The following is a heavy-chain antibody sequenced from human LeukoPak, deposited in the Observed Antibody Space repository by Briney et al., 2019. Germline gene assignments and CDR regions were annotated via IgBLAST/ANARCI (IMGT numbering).Heavy chain of an antibody. CDR3: AREYSYGPQYYYYYGMDV. CDR1: GFTVSSNY. D-gene: IGHD5-18*01. CDR2: IYSGGST. J-gene: IGHJ6*02. Sequence: GGSLRLSCAASGFTVSSNYMSWVRQDPGKELEWGSVIYSGGSTHYADSVKGRFTISRDNSKNTLYLQMNSLRAEDTAVYYCAREYSYGPQYYYYYGMDVWGQGTTVTVSS. V-gene: IGHV3-53*01.